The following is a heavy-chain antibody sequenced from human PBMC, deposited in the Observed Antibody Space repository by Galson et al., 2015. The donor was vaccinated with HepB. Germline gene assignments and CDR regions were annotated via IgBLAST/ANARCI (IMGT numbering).Heavy chain of an antibody. CDR2: LSPGGAK. J-gene: IGHJ6*02. CDR3: ARNPASYDYYNMDV. D-gene: IGHD6-25*01. CDR1: GFSFISHS. Sequence: SLRLSCAASGFSFISHSMNWVRHSPGKGLEWLAYLSPGGAKYYADSARGRFTISRDNAKEAMYLHMSRLRVEDTGIYYCARNPASYDYYNMDVWGQGTTVTVS. V-gene: IGHV3-48*01.